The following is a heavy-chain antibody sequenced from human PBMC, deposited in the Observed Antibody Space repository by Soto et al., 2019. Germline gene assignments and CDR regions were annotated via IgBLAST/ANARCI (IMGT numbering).Heavy chain of an antibody. CDR1: GDSISSGDYY. D-gene: IGHD3-22*01. V-gene: IGHV4-30-4*01. CDR2: IYYSGST. Sequence: QVQLQESGPGLVKPSQTLSLTCTVSGDSISSGDYYWSWIRQPPGKGLEWIGYIYYSGSTSYKSSLKSRVTISVDRSKNQFSLGLSSVTAADTAVYYCAREGGYYYDSSGYYYEVDYWGQGTLVTVSS. J-gene: IGHJ4*02. CDR3: AREGGYYYDSSGYYYEVDY.